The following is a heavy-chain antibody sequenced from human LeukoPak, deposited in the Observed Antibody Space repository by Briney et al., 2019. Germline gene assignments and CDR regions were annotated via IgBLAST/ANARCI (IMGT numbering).Heavy chain of an antibody. CDR3: AXVSXPGMNEYFHL. Sequence: GGSLRLSCAASGFTFSEAWMHWVRQAPGKGLVWVSRINNDGSTTRYADSVKGRFTISRDNAKNTLYLQMNSMRAEDTAVYYXAXVSXPGMNEYFHLWGQGTLVTVSS. CDR2: INNDGSTT. D-gene: IGHD3-10*01. V-gene: IGHV3-74*01. J-gene: IGHJ1*01. CDR1: GFTFSEAW.